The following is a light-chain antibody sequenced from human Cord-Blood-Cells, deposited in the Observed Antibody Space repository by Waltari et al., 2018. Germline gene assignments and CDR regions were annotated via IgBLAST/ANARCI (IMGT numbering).Light chain of an antibody. CDR1: QDISNY. Sequence: DIQMTQSPSSLSASVGDRVTITCQASQDISNYLNWYQQKPGKAPKLLIYDASNLETGVPSRFSGSGSGTDFTFTISSLQPEDIGTYYCQQYDSLGNLFTFGPGTKVDIK. CDR3: QQYDSLGNLFT. J-gene: IGKJ3*01. V-gene: IGKV1-33*01. CDR2: DAS.